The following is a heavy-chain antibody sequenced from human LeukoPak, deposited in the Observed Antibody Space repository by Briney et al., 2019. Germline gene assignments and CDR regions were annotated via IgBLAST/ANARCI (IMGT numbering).Heavy chain of an antibody. J-gene: IGHJ5*02. CDR2: IYYSGST. CDR3: ARVIGYCSSTSCYPRFDP. CDR1: GGSISSSSYY. Sequence: PSETLSLTCTVSGGSISSSSYYWGWIRQPPGKGLEWIGSIYYSGSTYYNPSLKSRVTISVDTSKNQFSLKLSSVTAADTAVYYCARVIGYCSSTSCYPRFDPWGQGTLVTASS. V-gene: IGHV4-39*07. D-gene: IGHD2-2*03.